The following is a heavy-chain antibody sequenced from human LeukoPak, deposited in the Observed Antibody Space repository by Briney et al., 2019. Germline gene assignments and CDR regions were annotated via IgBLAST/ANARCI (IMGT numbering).Heavy chain of an antibody. V-gene: IGHV4-59*01. J-gene: IGHJ4*02. Sequence: PSETLSLTCTVSGGSISSYYWSWIRQPPGKGLEWIGYIYYRGSTNYNPSLKSRVTFSVDTSKNQFSLKLSSVTAADTAVYYCARGGDYGDLRYFDYWGQGTLVTVSS. D-gene: IGHD4-17*01. CDR3: ARGGDYGDLRYFDY. CDR2: IYYRGST. CDR1: GGSISSYY.